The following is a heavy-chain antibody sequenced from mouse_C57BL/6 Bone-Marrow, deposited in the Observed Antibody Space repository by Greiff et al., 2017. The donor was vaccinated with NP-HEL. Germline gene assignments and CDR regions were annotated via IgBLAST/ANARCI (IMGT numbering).Heavy chain of an antibody. CDR2: INPSTGGT. CDR3: AREGYYPWFAY. D-gene: IGHD2-12*01. CDR1: GYSFTGYY. V-gene: IGHV1-42*01. J-gene: IGHJ3*01. Sequence: EVKLQESGPELVKPGASVKISCKASGYSFTGYYMNWVKQSPEKSLEWIGEINPSTGGTTYNQKFKAKATLTVDKSSSTAYMQLKSLTSEDSAVYYCAREGYYPWFAYWGQGTLVTVSA.